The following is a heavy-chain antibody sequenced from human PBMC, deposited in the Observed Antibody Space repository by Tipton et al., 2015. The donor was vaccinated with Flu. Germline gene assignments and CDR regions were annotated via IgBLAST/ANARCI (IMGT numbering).Heavy chain of an antibody. CDR3: ARHTGDSVRGVIDY. CDR2: IYHSGTT. CDR1: GDSVRSAYY. J-gene: IGHJ4*02. Sequence: PGLVKPSETLSLTCGVSGDSVRSAYYWGWVRRPQGKGLEWIGTIYHSGTTYYNPSLKSRLTISVDTSKNQFSLRLSSVTAADTAVYYCARHTGDSVRGVIDYWGQGTLVTVSS. V-gene: IGHV4-38-2*01. D-gene: IGHD3-10*02.